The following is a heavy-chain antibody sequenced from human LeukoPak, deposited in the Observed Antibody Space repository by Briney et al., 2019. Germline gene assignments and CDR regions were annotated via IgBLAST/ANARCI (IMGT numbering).Heavy chain of an antibody. D-gene: IGHD2-21*02. CDR3: AKAMTASTYYFDS. V-gene: IGHV3-23*01. CDR1: GFTFSNYA. J-gene: IGHJ4*02. Sequence: SGGSLRLSCAASGFTFSNYAMNWVRQAPGKGLEWVSVFSGSGDSTYYADSVKGRFTISRDNSKNTLYLQMNSLRADDTAMYYCAKAMTASTYYFDSWGQGTLVTVSS. CDR2: FSGSGDST.